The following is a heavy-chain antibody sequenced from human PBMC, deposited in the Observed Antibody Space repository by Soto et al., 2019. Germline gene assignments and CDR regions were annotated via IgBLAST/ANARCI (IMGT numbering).Heavy chain of an antibody. CDR3: VSFWPPPYPDVLTDYTDAFDY. CDR2: IYYSGST. J-gene: IGHJ4*02. Sequence: SETLSLTCTVSGGSISSGGYYWSRIRQHPGKGLEWIGYIYYSGSTYYNPTLKSRLIISVDTSKSQFSLKLSSVTASDTAVYYCVSFWPPPYPDVLTDYTDAFDYWGKEPLFTVAS. D-gene: IGHD3-9*01. CDR1: GGSISSGGYY. V-gene: IGHV4-31*03.